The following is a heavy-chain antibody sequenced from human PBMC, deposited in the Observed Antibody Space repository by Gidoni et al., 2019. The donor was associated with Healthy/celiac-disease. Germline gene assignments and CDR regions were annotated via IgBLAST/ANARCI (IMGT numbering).Heavy chain of an antibody. CDR1: GGTFSSYA. Sequence: QVQLVQSGAEVKKPGSSVKVSCKASGGTFSSYAISWVRQAPGQGLEWMGGIIPIFGTANYAQKFQGRVTITADESTSTAYMELSSLRSEDTAVYYCATITMVRGVMRYYYYGMDVWGQGTTVTVSS. CDR3: ATITMVRGVMRYYYYGMDV. V-gene: IGHV1-69*01. CDR2: IIPIFGTA. D-gene: IGHD3-10*01. J-gene: IGHJ6*02.